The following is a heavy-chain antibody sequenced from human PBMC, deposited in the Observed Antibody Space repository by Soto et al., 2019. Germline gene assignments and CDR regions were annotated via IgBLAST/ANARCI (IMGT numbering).Heavy chain of an antibody. Sequence: GGSLRLSCAASGFTFSSYSMNWVRQAPGKGLEWVSYISSSSSTIYYADSVKGRFTISRDNAKNSLYLQMNSLRAEDTAVYYCARLSVGDYAWAGHDYWGQGTLVTVSS. CDR1: GFTFSSYS. CDR3: ARLSVGDYAWAGHDY. V-gene: IGHV3-48*01. D-gene: IGHD2-21*02. CDR2: ISSSSSTI. J-gene: IGHJ4*02.